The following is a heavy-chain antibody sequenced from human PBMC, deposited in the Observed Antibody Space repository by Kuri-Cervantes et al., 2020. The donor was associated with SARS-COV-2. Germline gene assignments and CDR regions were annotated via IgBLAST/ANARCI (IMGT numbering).Heavy chain of an antibody. D-gene: IGHD2/OR15-2a*01. CDR1: GYTFIRND. J-gene: IGHJ5*02. V-gene: IGHV1-8*01. Sequence: ASVKVSCKASGYTFIRNDINWVRQASGQGLEWVGWINPDTGNAGYAQRFQGRVTMTRDTSISTAYMELSSLRSDDTAVYYCARGFLNWFDPWGQGTLVTVSS. CDR2: INPDTGNA. CDR3: ARGFLNWFDP.